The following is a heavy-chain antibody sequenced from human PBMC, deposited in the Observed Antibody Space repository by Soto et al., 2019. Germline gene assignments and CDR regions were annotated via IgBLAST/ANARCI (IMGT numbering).Heavy chain of an antibody. D-gene: IGHD2-21*01. V-gene: IGHV3-49*03. CDR3: TKNSLPLLVGIGAS. Sequence: GSLRLSCTASGFTFGDFAMSWFRQAPGKGLEWVGFIKSKAYGGTIEYAASVKGRFTISRDDSKSIAYLQMNSLQTEDTALYYYTKNSLPLLVGIGASRGPGILVPVSS. CDR2: IKSKAYGGTI. CDR1: GFTFGDFA. J-gene: IGHJ4*02.